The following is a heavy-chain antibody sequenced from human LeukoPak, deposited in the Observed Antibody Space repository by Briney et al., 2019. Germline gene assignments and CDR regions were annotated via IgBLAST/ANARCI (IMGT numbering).Heavy chain of an antibody. CDR1: GGSISSGGYY. CDR3: ARVDTAMNY. J-gene: IGHJ4*02. Sequence: PSETLSLTCTVSGGSISSGGYYWSWIRQHPGKGLEWIGYIYYSGSTYYNPSLKSRVSISVDTSENQFSLNLNSVTAADTAVYYCARVDTAMNYWGQGTLVTVSS. CDR2: IYYSGST. V-gene: IGHV4-31*03. D-gene: IGHD5-18*01.